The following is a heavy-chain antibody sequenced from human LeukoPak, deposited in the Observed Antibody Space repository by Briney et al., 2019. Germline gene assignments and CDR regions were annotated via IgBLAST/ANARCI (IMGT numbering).Heavy chain of an antibody. V-gene: IGHV4-61*09. Sequence: NPSQTLSLTCTVSGASVSSSSYYWSWIRQPAGKGLEWIGHMYTSGSTNYNPSLKSRVTISVDASDNQFSLKLSSVTAADTAVYYCAKHYMGSSYNRAVDYWGQGTLVTVSS. CDR1: GASVSSSSYY. CDR2: MYTSGST. J-gene: IGHJ4*02. D-gene: IGHD3-10*01. CDR3: AKHYMGSSYNRAVDY.